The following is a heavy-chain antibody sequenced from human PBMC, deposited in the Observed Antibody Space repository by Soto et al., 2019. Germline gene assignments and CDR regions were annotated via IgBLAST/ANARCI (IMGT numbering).Heavy chain of an antibody. J-gene: IGHJ6*02. CDR2: ISWDGGST. D-gene: IGHD3-9*01. CDR3: AKDTSPRIRYFDWFNYGMDV. CDR1: GFTFDDYT. Sequence: PGGSLRLSCADSGFTFDDYTMHWFRQAPGKGLEWVSLISWDGGSTYYADSVKGRFTISRDNSKNSLYLQMNSLRTEDTALYYYAKDTSPRIRYFDWFNYGMDVWGQGTTVTVSS. V-gene: IGHV3-43*01.